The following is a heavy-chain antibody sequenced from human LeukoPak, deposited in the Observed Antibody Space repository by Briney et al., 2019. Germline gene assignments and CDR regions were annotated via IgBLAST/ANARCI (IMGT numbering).Heavy chain of an antibody. CDR1: GFTVSSNY. D-gene: IGHD2-15*01. CDR2: IYSGGST. J-gene: IGHJ5*02. Sequence: TGGSLRLSCVASGFTVSSNYMSWVRQAPGKRLEWVSVIYSGGSTYYADSVKGRFTISRDNSKNTLCLQMNSLRAEDTAVYYCAREGHDSCYSSWGQGTLVTVSS. V-gene: IGHV3-53*01. CDR3: AREGHDSCYSS.